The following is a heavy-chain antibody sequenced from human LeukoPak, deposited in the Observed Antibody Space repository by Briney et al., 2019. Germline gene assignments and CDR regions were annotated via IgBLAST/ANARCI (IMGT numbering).Heavy chain of an antibody. V-gene: IGHV3-23*01. J-gene: IGHJ4*02. CDR1: GFTFSSYA. CDR2: ISGSGGST. Sequence: GGSLRLSCAASGFTFSSYAMSWVRQAPGKGLEWVSAISGSGGSTYYADSVKGRFTISRDNSKNTLCLQMNSLRAEDTAVYYCAKDSYYDFWSGYSQSDYWGQGTLVTVSS. CDR3: AKDSYYDFWSGYSQSDY. D-gene: IGHD3-3*01.